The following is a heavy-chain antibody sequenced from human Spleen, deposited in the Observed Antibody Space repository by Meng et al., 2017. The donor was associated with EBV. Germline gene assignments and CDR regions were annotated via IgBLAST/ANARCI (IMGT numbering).Heavy chain of an antibody. J-gene: IGHJ5*02. D-gene: IGHD2-8*01. CDR1: GFTFGSYA. CDR2: IDTGGGT. Sequence: EVSVVGAGGGLVQPGGSLGLSCVASGFTFGSYAMSWVRQTPEKGLEYVSVIDTGGGTYYADSVKGRFTISRDNSKNTLYLQMNSLRAEDTAVYYCPIYEYDNNGPRRWFDPWGQGTLVTVSS. CDR3: PIYEYDNNGPRRWFDP. V-gene: IGHV3-23*04.